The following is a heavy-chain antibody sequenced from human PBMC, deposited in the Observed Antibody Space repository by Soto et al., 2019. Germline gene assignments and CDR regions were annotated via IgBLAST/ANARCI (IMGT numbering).Heavy chain of an antibody. D-gene: IGHD5-18*01. Sequence: GGSLRLSCAASGFTFSSYSMNWVRQAPGKGLEWVSYISSSSSTIYCADSVKGRFTISRDNAKNSLYLQMNSLRDEDTAVYYCARDPSGYSYGRNWFDPWGQGTLVTVSS. CDR2: ISSSSSTI. V-gene: IGHV3-48*02. J-gene: IGHJ5*02. CDR1: GFTFSSYS. CDR3: ARDPSGYSYGRNWFDP.